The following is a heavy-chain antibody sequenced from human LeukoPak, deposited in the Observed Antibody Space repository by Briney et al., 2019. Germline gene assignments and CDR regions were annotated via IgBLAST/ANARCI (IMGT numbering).Heavy chain of an antibody. CDR1: GFTFSDHY. V-gene: IGHV3-72*01. J-gene: IGHJ4*02. Sequence: GGSLRLSCAASGFTFSDHYMDWVRQAPGKGLEWVGRTRNKANSYTTEYAASVKGRFTISRDDSKNSLYLQMNSLKTEDTAVYYCARIIVLMGGAYFDYWGQGTLVTVSS. CDR3: ARIIVLMGGAYFDY. CDR2: TRNKANSYTT. D-gene: IGHD2/OR15-2a*01.